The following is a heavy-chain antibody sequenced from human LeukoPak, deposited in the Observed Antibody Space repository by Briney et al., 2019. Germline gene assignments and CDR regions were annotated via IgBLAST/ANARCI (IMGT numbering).Heavy chain of an antibody. CDR1: GFTFSSYA. CDR2: ISNSGGST. Sequence: GGSLRLSCAASGFTFSSYAMSWVRQAPGKGLEWVSAISNSGGSTYYADSVKGRFTISRDNSKNTLYLQMNSLRAEDTAVYYCARGVLRYFDWPDYWGQGTLVTVSS. J-gene: IGHJ4*02. V-gene: IGHV3-23*01. CDR3: ARGVLRYFDWPDY. D-gene: IGHD3-9*01.